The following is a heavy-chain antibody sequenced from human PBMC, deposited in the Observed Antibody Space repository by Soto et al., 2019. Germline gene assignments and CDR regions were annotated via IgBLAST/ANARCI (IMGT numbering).Heavy chain of an antibody. J-gene: IGHJ3*02. CDR2: IVPVFGTP. Sequence: QVQLMQSGAEVKKPGSSVKVSCKASGGSFPSDTISWVRQAPGQGLEWLGGIVPVFGTPNHAQKFQGRVTISAEGSTNAAYMELTRLRPEDTAVYYCTRTSSGYYHDAFDIWGQGTLVTVSS. V-gene: IGHV1-69*01. CDR1: GGSFPSDT. D-gene: IGHD3-22*01. CDR3: TRTSSGYYHDAFDI.